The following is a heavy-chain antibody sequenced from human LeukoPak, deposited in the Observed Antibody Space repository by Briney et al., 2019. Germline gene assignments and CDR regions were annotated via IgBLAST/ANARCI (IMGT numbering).Heavy chain of an antibody. CDR2: IYYSGST. CDR3: ARSYGGNSRTFDY. D-gene: IGHD4-23*01. J-gene: IGHJ4*02. CDR1: GGSISSYY. Sequence: SETLSLTCTVSGGSISSYYWSWIRQPPAPGLEWIGYIYYSGSTNYNPSLKSRVTISVDTSKNQFSLKLSSVTAADTAVYYCARSYGGNSRTFDYWGQGTLVTVSS. V-gene: IGHV4-59*01.